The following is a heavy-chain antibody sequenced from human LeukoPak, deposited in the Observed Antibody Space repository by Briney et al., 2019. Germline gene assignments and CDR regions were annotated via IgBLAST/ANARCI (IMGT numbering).Heavy chain of an antibody. V-gene: IGHV4-59*01. D-gene: IGHD4-17*01. CDR3: AGSKMTTVTTTDY. CDR2: IYYTGST. J-gene: IGHJ4*02. CDR1: GGSIGSYY. Sequence: PSETLSLTCTVSGGSIGSYYWSWIRQPPGKGLEWIGYIYYTGSTNYNPSLKSRVTVSVDTSKNQFSLKVTSVTVADTALYYCAGSKMTTVTTTDYWGQGTLVTVSS.